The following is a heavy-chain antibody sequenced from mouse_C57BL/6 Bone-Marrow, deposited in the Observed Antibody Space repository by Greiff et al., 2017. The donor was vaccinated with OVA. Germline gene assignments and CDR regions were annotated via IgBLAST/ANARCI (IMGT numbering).Heavy chain of an antibody. CDR2: IYPGNSDT. CDR1: GYSFTSYW. J-gene: IGHJ1*03. Sequence: VQLKQSGTVLARPGASVKMSCKTSGYSFTSYWMHWVKQRPGQGLEWIGAIYPGNSDTSYNQKFKGKAKLTAVTSASTAYMALSSLTNEDSAGYYGTREGGYPYFEVWGTGTTVTVSS. CDR3: TREGGYPYFEV. V-gene: IGHV1-5*01. D-gene: IGHD2-14*01.